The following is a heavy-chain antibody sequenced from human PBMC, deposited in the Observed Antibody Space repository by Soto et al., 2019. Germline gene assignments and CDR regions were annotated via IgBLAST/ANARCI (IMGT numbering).Heavy chain of an antibody. CDR3: ARGLGEQQLKNYYYYGMDV. CDR2: IIPIFGTA. Sequence: QVPLVQSGAEVKKPGSSVKVSCKASGGTFSSYAISWVRQAPGQGLEWMGGIIPIFGTANYAQKFQGRVTITADKSTSTAYMELSSLRSEDTAVYYCARGLGEQQLKNYYYYGMDVWGQGTTVTVSS. V-gene: IGHV1-69*06. CDR1: GGTFSSYA. D-gene: IGHD6-13*01. J-gene: IGHJ6*02.